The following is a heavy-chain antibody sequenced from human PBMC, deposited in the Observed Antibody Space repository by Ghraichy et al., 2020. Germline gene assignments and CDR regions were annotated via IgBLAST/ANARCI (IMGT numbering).Heavy chain of an antibody. CDR3: ARGQWFGDPRPYFDY. D-gene: IGHD3-10*01. J-gene: IGHJ4*02. Sequence: SETLSLTCTVSGGSISSYYWSWIRQPPGKGLEWIGYIYYSGSTNYNPSLKSRVTISVDTSKNQFSLKLSSVTAADTAVYYCARGQWFGDPRPYFDYWGQGTLVTVSS. V-gene: IGHV4-59*01. CDR1: GGSISSYY. CDR2: IYYSGST.